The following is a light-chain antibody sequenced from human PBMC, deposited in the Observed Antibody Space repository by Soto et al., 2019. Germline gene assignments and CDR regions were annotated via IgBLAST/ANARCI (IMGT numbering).Light chain of an antibody. CDR3: QQYNSYSQA. J-gene: IGKJ1*01. CDR2: AAS. V-gene: IGKV1-13*02. CDR1: PGVSSS. Sequence: ATQLTQSPSSLSASVGDRVSITCRANPGVSSSFAWYQQKPGKPPKLLIYAASSLQSGVPSRFSGSGSVREFTLTISSLQPEDFATYYCQQYNSYSQAFGQGTKVDIK.